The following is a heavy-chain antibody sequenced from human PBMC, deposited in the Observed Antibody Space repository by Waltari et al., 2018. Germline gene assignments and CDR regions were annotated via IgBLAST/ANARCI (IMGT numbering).Heavy chain of an antibody. CDR3: ARGSSQRGVGYTGD. CDR2: INHSGGT. V-gene: IGHV4-34*01. CDR1: GGSSSGYY. J-gene: IGHJ4*02. D-gene: IGHD5-12*01. Sequence: QVQLQQWAAGLLQPSETLSLTCAVYGGSSSGYYYAWFRQPPGKGLEWSGEINHSGGTKYNPSLKSRVTISPDTSKNQFSLKLTSVTAADTAVYYCARGSSQRGVGYTGDWGQGTLVTVSS.